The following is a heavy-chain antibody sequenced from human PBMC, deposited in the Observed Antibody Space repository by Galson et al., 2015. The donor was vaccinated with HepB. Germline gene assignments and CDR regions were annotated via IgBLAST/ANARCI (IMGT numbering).Heavy chain of an antibody. Sequence: SLRLSCAASGFTFSSYWMSWVRQAPGKGLEWVANIKQDGSEKYYVDSVKGRFTISRDNAKNSLYLQMNSLRAEDTAVYYCARDNVLRFLEWSPVGTYYMDVWGKGTTVTVSS. CDR1: GFTFSSYW. J-gene: IGHJ6*03. CDR2: IKQDGSEK. V-gene: IGHV3-7*03. CDR3: ARDNVLRFLEWSPVGTYYMDV. D-gene: IGHD3-3*01.